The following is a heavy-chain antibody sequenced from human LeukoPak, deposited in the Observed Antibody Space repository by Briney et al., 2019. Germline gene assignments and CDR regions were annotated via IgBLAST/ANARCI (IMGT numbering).Heavy chain of an antibody. V-gene: IGHV4-31*03. D-gene: IGHD1-26*01. CDR2: IYYSGST. CDR1: GGSISSGGYY. J-gene: IGHJ4*02. CDR3: ARGGSGSYFGDFDY. Sequence: SQTLSLTCTVSGGSISSGGYYWSWIRQHPGKGLEWIGYIYYSGSTYYNPSLKSRVTISVDTSKNQFSLKLSSVTAADTAVYYCARGGSGSYFGDFDYWGQGTLVTVSS.